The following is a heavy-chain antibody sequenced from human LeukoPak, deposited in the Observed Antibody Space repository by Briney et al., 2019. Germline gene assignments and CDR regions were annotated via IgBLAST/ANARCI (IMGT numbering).Heavy chain of an antibody. CDR1: GFTFSSYS. J-gene: IGHJ4*02. V-gene: IGHV3-21*01. CDR3: ARDALGAAAGGS. CDR2: ISSSSSYI. Sequence: GGSLRLSCAASGFTFSSYSMNWVRQAPGKGLEWVSSISSSSSYIYYAGSVKGRFTISRDNAKNSLYLQMNSLRAEDTAVYYCARDALGAAAGGSWGQGTLVTVSS. D-gene: IGHD6-13*01.